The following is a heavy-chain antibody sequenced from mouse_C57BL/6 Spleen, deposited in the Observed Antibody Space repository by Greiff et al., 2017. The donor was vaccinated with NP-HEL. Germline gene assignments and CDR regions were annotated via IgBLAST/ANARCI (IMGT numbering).Heavy chain of an antibody. CDR3: ATIYYGNFY. J-gene: IGHJ3*01. D-gene: IGHD2-1*01. CDR1: GYSFTGYY. V-gene: IGHV1-42*01. Sequence: EVQLVESGPELVKPGASVKISCKASGYSFTGYYMNWVKQSPEKSLEWIGEINPSTGGTTYNQKFKAKATLTVDKSSSTAYMQLKSLTSEDSAVYYCATIYYGNFYWGQGTLVTVSA. CDR2: INPSTGGT.